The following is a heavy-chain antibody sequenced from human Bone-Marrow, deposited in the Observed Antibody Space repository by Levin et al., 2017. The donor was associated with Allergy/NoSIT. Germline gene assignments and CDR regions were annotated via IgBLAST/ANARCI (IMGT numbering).Heavy chain of an antibody. J-gene: IGHJ4*02. CDR3: AKPKYFGELTNFDY. V-gene: IGHV3-30*18. CDR1: GFSFSSQA. CDR2: ISKDESNK. Sequence: PGGSLRLSCAASGFSFSSQAMHWVRQAPGRGLEWVAIISKDESNKYYADSVEGRFTISRDNARKILYLEMNSLRAEDTAVYYCAKPKYFGELTNFDYWGQGTLVTVSS. D-gene: IGHD3-10*01.